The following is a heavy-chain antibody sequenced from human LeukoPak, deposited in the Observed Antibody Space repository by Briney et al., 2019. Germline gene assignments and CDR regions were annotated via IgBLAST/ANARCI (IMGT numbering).Heavy chain of an antibody. D-gene: IGHD6-13*01. V-gene: IGHV3-69-1*01. CDR1: GFTFSDYY. CDR2: ISSYI. Sequence: PGGSLRLSCAASGFTFSDYYMSWIRQAPGKGLEWVSSISSYIYYADSVKGRFTISRDNSKNSLFLQMNSLRAEDTAVYYCARLGSLAALDYWGQGILVTVSS. J-gene: IGHJ4*02. CDR3: ARLGSLAALDY.